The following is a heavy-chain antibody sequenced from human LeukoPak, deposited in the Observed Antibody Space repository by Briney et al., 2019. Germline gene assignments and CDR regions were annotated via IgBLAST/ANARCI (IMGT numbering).Heavy chain of an antibody. J-gene: IGHJ6*02. Sequence: GESLKISCKGSGYSFTSYWIGWVRQMPGKGLEWMGIIYPGDSDTRYSPSFQGQVTISADKSISTAYLQWSSLKASDTAMYYCARQGCSSTSCYAIDYYHYYGMDVWGQGTTVTVSS. V-gene: IGHV5-51*01. CDR3: ARQGCSSTSCYAIDYYHYYGMDV. CDR2: IYPGDSDT. D-gene: IGHD2-2*01. CDR1: GYSFTSYW.